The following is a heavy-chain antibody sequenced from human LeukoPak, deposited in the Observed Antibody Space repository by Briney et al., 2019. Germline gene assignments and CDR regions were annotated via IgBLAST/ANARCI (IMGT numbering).Heavy chain of an antibody. CDR3: ARVLAVAGTKNFDY. Sequence: SETLSLTCTVSGYSISSGYYWGWIRQPPGKGLEWIGSIYHSGSTYYNPSLKSRVTISVDTSKNQFSLKLSSVTAADTAVYYCARVLAVAGTKNFDYWGQGTLVTVS. D-gene: IGHD6-19*01. J-gene: IGHJ4*02. CDR1: GYSISSGYY. CDR2: IYHSGST. V-gene: IGHV4-38-2*02.